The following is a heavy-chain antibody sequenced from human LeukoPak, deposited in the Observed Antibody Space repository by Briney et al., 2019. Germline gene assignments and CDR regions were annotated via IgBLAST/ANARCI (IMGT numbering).Heavy chain of an antibody. CDR1: GYTFIGYY. V-gene: IGHV1-2*02. CDR3: ARGNYDSSGQGAFDI. CDR2: INPNSGGT. Sequence: ASVKVSCKASGYTFIGYYMHWVRQAPGQGLEWMGWINPNSGGTNYAQKFQGRVTMTRDTSISTAYMELSRLRSDDTAVYYCARGNYDSSGQGAFDIWGQGTMVTVSS. J-gene: IGHJ3*02. D-gene: IGHD3-22*01.